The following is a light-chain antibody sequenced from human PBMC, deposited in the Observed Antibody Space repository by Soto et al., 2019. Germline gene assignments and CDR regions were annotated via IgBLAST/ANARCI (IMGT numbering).Light chain of an antibody. V-gene: IGLV7-43*01. CDR3: LLYYGGAVV. CDR2: STS. J-gene: IGLJ2*01. Sequence: QAVVTQEPSLTVSPGGTVTLTCASSTGAVTSGYYPNWFQQKPGQAPRALISSTSNKHSWTPARLSGSLLGGKAALTLSGEQPKEEAEYYCLLYYGGAVVFGGGTKVTVL. CDR1: TGAVTSGYY.